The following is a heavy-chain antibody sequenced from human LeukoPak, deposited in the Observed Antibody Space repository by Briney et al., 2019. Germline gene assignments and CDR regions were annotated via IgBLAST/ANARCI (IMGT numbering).Heavy chain of an antibody. D-gene: IGHD2-21*02. CDR1: GFTFSSHG. CDR2: IWYDGSNK. J-gene: IGHJ4*02. V-gene: IGHV3-30*02. CDR3: AQAPIVVVTANLQSHFDY. Sequence: GGSLRLSCAASGFTFSSHGMHWVRQAPGKGLEWVAVIWYDGSNKYYADSVKGRFTISRDNSKDTLYLQMNSLRAEDTAVYYCAQAPIVVVTANLQSHFDYWGQGTLVTVSS.